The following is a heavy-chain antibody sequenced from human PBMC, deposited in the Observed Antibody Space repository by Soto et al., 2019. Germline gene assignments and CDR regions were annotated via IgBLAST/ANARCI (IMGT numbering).Heavy chain of an antibody. J-gene: IGHJ4*02. CDR3: ARPSGIYGDYALALKY. Sequence: QVQLVQSGAEVKKPGASVKVSCKASGYTFAGYGLAWVRQAPGQGLEWMGWISAYNGNTLYAQKFQDRLTMTTDTSTNTAYMELRSLRSDDTAVYFWARPSGIYGDYALALKYWGQGTLVTVSS. CDR2: ISAYNGNT. D-gene: IGHD4-17*01. CDR1: GYTFAGYG. V-gene: IGHV1-18*01.